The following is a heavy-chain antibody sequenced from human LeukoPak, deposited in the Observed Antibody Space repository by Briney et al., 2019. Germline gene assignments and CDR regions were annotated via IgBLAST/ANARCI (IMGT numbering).Heavy chain of an antibody. V-gene: IGHV3-48*03. Sequence: GGSLRLSCAASGFTFSSYEMNWVRQAPGKGLEWVSYISSSGSTIYYADSVKGRFTISRDNAKNTLYLQINSLRTEDTAVYYCARNSLGAEDYYFYYYMEVWGKGTTVTVSS. CDR3: ARNSLGAEDYYFYYYMEV. CDR1: GFTFSSYE. CDR2: ISSSGSTI. D-gene: IGHD3-10*01. J-gene: IGHJ6*03.